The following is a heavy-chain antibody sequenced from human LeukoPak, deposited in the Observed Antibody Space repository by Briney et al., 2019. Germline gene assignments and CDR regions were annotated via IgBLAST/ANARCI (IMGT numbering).Heavy chain of an antibody. J-gene: IGHJ4*02. CDR3: ARPRIVGANGGGLDY. Sequence: SETLSLTCTGSGGSISSFYWSWIRQSPGKGLEWIGYIYYIGSTNYNPSLKSRVTMSVDTSKNKFSLKLNSVTAADTAIYYCARPRIVGANGGGLDYWGQGTLVTVSS. CDR1: GGSISSFY. D-gene: IGHD1-26*01. V-gene: IGHV4-59*01. CDR2: IYYIGST.